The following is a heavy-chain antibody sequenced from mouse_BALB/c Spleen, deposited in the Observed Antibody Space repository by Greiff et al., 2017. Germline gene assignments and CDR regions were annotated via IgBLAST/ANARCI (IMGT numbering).Heavy chain of an antibody. CDR1: GFTFSSFG. V-gene: IGHV5-17*02. CDR3: ARAEYGNYAYYAMDY. CDR2: ISSGSSTI. Sequence: EVQGVESGGGLVQPGGSRKLSCAASGFTFSSFGMHWVRQAPEKGLEWVAYISSGSSTIYYADTVKGRFTISRDNPKNTLFLQMTSLRSEDTAMYYCARAEYGNYAYYAMDYWGQGTSVTVSS. D-gene: IGHD2-10*02. J-gene: IGHJ4*01.